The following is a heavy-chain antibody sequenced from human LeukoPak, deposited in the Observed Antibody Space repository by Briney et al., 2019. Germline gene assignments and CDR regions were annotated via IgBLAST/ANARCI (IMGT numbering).Heavy chain of an antibody. J-gene: IGHJ4*02. V-gene: IGHV3-9*01. D-gene: IGHD3-10*01. CDR2: ISWNSGSI. Sequence: GGSLRLSCAASGFTFDDYAMHWVRQAPGKGLEWVPGISWNSGSIGYADSVKGRFTISRDNAKNSLYLQMNSLRAEDTALYYCAKDIDGSGSYYLGGVDYWGQGTLVTVSS. CDR1: GFTFDDYA. CDR3: AKDIDGSGSYYLGGVDY.